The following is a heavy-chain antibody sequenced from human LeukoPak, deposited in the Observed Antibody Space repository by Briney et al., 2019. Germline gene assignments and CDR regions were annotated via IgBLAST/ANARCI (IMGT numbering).Heavy chain of an antibody. V-gene: IGHV4-59*08. CDR2: IYYSGST. J-gene: IGHJ4*02. CDR3: ARHQSWSGYYPRPLDY. Sequence: PSEALSLTCTVSGGSISSYYWSWIRQPPGKGLEWIGYIYYSGSTNYNPSLKSRVTISVDTSKNQFSLKLSSVTAADTAVYYCARHQSWSGYYPRPLDYWGQGTLVTVSS. D-gene: IGHD3-3*01. CDR1: GGSISSYY.